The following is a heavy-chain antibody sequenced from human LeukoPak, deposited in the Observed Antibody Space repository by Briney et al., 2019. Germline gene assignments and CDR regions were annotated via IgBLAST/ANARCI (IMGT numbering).Heavy chain of an antibody. CDR2: ISGSGGST. CDR1: GFTFSSYA. CDR3: EKRGDKLDLI. Sequence: GGSLRLSCAASGFTFSSYAMSWVRQAPGKGLEWVSAISGSGGSTYYVDSVKGRFTISRDNAKNSLYLQMNSLRAEDAAVYYCEKRGDKLDLIWGQGTLVTVSS. V-gene: IGHV3-23*01. J-gene: IGHJ4*02. D-gene: IGHD2-21*02.